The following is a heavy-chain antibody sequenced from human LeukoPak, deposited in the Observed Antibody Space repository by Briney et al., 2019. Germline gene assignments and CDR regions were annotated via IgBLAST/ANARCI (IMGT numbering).Heavy chain of an antibody. J-gene: IGHJ6*03. D-gene: IGHD3-22*01. CDR2: IYTSGST. CDR3: ARDMYYYDSSGTSWDYYYYYMDV. CDR1: GGSISSGSYY. Sequence: SETLSLTCTVSGGSISSGSYYWSWIRQPAGKGLEWIGRIYTSGSTNYNPSLKSRVTISVDTSKNQFSLELSSVTAADTAVYYCARDMYYYDSSGTSWDYYYYYMDVWGKGTTVTISS. V-gene: IGHV4-61*02.